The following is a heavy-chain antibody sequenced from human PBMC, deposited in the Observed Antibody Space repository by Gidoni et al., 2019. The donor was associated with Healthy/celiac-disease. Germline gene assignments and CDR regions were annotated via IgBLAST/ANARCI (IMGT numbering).Heavy chain of an antibody. Sequence: EVQLVESGGGLVKPGGSLRLSCAASGFTFSSYSMNWVRQAPGKGLEWVSSISSSSSYIYYADSVKDRFTISRDNAKNSLYLQMNSLRAEDTAVYYCARDGDYDSLSLDYWGQGTLVTVSS. D-gene: IGHD3-22*01. CDR3: ARDGDYDSLSLDY. J-gene: IGHJ4*02. CDR1: GFTFSSYS. CDR2: ISSSSSYI. V-gene: IGHV3-21*01.